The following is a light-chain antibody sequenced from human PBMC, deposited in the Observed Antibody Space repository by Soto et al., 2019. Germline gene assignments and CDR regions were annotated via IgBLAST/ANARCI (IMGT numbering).Light chain of an antibody. CDR3: QHYNSYSEA. J-gene: IGKJ1*01. V-gene: IGKV3-15*01. CDR2: GAS. Sequence: EIVMTQSPATVPVSPGERVTLSCRASQSVSIDLAWYQQKPGQAPRLLIYGASTRATDIPPSFTGSGSGTEFTLTISSLQSEDFAIYYCQHYNSYSEAFGQGTKVDVK. CDR1: QSVSID.